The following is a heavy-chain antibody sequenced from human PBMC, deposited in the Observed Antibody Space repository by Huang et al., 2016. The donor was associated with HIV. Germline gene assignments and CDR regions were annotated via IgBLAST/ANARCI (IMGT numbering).Heavy chain of an antibody. CDR1: GGSVSSGDSY. V-gene: IGHV4-61*08. CDR2: AYCDGST. J-gene: IGHJ4*02. D-gene: IGHD3-22*01. Sequence: QVHLQESGPGLVKPSETLSLTCTVSGGSVSSGDSYWSWVRQPPGKGLEWIAYAYCDGSTNYNPSLESRLSMSVDTSRNQFSLKLRSVTAADTAVYYCSRINYAKTTYYLDFDFWGQGTLVTVSS. CDR3: SRINYAKTTYYLDFDF.